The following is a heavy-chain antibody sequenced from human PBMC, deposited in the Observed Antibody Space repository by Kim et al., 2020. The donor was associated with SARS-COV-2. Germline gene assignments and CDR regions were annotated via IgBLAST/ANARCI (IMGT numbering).Heavy chain of an antibody. Sequence: GGSLRLSCTASGFTFGDYAMSWVRQAPGKGLEWVGFIRSKAYGGTTEYATSIKGKFTISRDDSKRVAYLQMSSLKTEDTAVYYCTTLGRAARPYFTFDYWGQGTLVTVSS. D-gene: IGHD6-6*01. J-gene: IGHJ4*02. V-gene: IGHV3-49*04. CDR2: IRSKAYGGTT. CDR1: GFTFGDYA. CDR3: TTLGRAARPYFTFDY.